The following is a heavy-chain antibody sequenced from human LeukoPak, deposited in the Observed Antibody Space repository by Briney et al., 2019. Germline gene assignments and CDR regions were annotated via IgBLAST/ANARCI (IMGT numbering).Heavy chain of an antibody. D-gene: IGHD6-13*01. CDR3: ARDPSSAYYYYYGMDV. J-gene: IGHJ6*04. CDR1: GFTVSSNY. V-gene: IGHV3-53*01. Sequence: HPGGSLRLSSAASGFTVSSNYMSWVRQAPGKGLEWVSVIYSGGSTYYADSVKGRFTISRDNSKNTLYLQMNSLRAEDTAVYYCARDPSSAYYYYYGMDVWGKGTTVTVSS. CDR2: IYSGGST.